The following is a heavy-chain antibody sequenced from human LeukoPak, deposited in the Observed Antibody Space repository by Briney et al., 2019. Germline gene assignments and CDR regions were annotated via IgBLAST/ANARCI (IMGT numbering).Heavy chain of an antibody. J-gene: IGHJ4*02. V-gene: IGHV1-46*01. CDR1: GYAITSYY. D-gene: IGHD3-10*01. Sequence: GASVKVSCKASGYAITSYYMHWVRQAPGQGLEWVGTIHPNDYTTTYAQRFQGRVTMTRDASTSTVYMDLSSLRSEDTAVYYCAREAFAAGKNFDYWGQGTQVTVSS. CDR3: AREAFAAGKNFDY. CDR2: IHPNDYTT.